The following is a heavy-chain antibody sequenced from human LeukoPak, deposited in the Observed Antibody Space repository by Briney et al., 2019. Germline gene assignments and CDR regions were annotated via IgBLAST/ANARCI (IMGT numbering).Heavy chain of an antibody. CDR3: ARDLAYYYDSSGYYHDY. V-gene: IGHV1-46*01. J-gene: IGHJ4*02. D-gene: IGHD3-22*01. Sequence: ASVKVSCKASGYTFTSYYMHWVRQAPGQGLEWMGIINPSGGSTSYAQKFQGRVTMTRDTSTSTVYMELSSLRSEDTAVYYCARDLAYYYDSSGYYHDYWGQGTLVTVSS. CDR2: INPSGGST. CDR1: GYTFTSYY.